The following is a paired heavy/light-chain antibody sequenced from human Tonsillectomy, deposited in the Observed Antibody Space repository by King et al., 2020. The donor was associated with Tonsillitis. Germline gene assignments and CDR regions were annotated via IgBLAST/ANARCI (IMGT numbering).Heavy chain of an antibody. Sequence: QVQLAQSGAEVKKPGASVKVSCKASGYSISSNGISWVRQAPGQGLEWMGWISASNGNTNYAQKFQGRVTMTTDTSTSTAYMELRSLRSDDTAVYYCARVQATRPVWDTNDYYYYSMDVWGQGTTVTVSS. CDR1: GYSISSNG. D-gene: IGHD6-6*01. V-gene: IGHV1-18*04. J-gene: IGHJ6*02. CDR3: ARVQATRPVWDTNDYYYYSMDV. CDR2: ISASNGNT.
Light chain of an antibody. J-gene: IGKJ1*01. CDR1: QSLLYSNGYNY. CDR2: LGS. V-gene: IGKV2-28*01. Sequence: DIVMTQSPLSLPVTPGEPASISCRSSQSLLYSNGYNYLDWYLQKPGKSPQLLIYLGSNRASGVPDRFSGSGSGTDFTLKISRVEAEDVGIYYCMQALQTPRTFGQGTKVEIK. CDR3: MQALQTPRT.